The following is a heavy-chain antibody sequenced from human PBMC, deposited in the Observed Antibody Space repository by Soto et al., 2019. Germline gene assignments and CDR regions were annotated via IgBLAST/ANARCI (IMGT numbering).Heavy chain of an antibody. V-gene: IGHV3-30*18. CDR1: GFTFSSYG. Sequence: QVQLVESGGGVVQPGRSLRLSCAASGFTFSSYGMHWVRQAPGKGLEWVAVISYDGSNKYYADSVKGRFTISRDNSKNTLYLQMNSLRAEDTAVYYCAKKALLDHYYYYYMDVWGKGTTVTVSS. D-gene: IGHD1-1*01. J-gene: IGHJ6*03. CDR3: AKKALLDHYYYYYMDV. CDR2: ISYDGSNK.